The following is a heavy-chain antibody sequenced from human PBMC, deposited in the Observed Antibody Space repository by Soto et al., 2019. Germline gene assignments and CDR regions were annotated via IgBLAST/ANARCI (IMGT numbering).Heavy chain of an antibody. V-gene: IGHV4-39*01. Sequence: SDSLDLSCTLSDLSINSSSDYWAWIRQPPERGLEWIGSIYYSGSTYYNPSLKSRVTISVDTSKNQFSLKLSSVTAADTAVYYCAGLRFLEWSTIYYSYYGMDVWGQATTVT. CDR3: AGLRFLEWSTIYYSYYGMDV. J-gene: IGHJ6*02. CDR1: DLSINSSSDY. CDR2: IYYSGST. D-gene: IGHD3-3*01.